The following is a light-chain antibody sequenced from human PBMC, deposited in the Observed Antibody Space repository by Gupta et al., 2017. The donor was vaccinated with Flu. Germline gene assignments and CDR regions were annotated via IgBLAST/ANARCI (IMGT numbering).Light chain of an antibody. CDR3: CSCAGSPTYWV. CDR1: SSGVGGYSY. V-gene: IGLV2-11*01. CDR2: DVN. Sequence: SALTQPRSVSGSPGQSVTISCTGTSSGVGGYSYVSWYQQHPGKAPKLMIYDVNKRPSGVPDRFSGSNSGNTASLTISGLQGEDEADYYCCSCAGSPTYWVFGGGTTLTVL. J-gene: IGLJ3*02.